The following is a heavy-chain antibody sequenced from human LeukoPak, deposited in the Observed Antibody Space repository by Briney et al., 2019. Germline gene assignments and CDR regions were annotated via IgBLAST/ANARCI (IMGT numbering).Heavy chain of an antibody. CDR3: VRDLILVDTPGDDFDY. J-gene: IGHJ4*02. V-gene: IGHV3-74*01. CDR1: GFTFSNYW. CDR2: INVDGSVK. D-gene: IGHD4-23*01. Sequence: PGGSLRLSCAASGFTFSNYWMHWVRQVPGKGPVWVSRINVDGSVKSYADSVKGRFTISRDNAKNTVSLQMNSLRAEDTAVYYCVRDLILVDTPGDDFDYWGQGALVTVSS.